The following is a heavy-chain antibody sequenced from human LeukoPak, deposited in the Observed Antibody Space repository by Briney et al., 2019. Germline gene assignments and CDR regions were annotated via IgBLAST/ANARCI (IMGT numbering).Heavy chain of an antibody. CDR3: AKRGYSPDNWFDP. D-gene: IGHD5-18*01. J-gene: IGHJ5*02. CDR1: GFTFSSFA. V-gene: IGHV3-23*01. CDR2: ISGSGVST. Sequence: GGSLRLSCAASGFTFSSFAMSWVRQAPGKGLEWVSTISGSGVSTYYADSVKGRFTISRDNSKNTLYLRMNSLRAEDTAVYYCAKRGYSPDNWFDPWGQGTLVTVSS.